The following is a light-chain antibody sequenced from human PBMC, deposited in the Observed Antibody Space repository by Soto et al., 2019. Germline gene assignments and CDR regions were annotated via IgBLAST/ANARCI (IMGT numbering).Light chain of an antibody. CDR1: QFVSSR. CDR3: QQYGSSRWT. Sequence: DIVVTQSPATLSASPGERVTLSCRASQFVSSRLAWYQRRPGQVPRLLIYDTSTRAPGISARFSGSGSGTDFTLTISRLEPEDFAVYYCQQYGSSRWTFGQGTKVDIK. V-gene: IGKV3-20*01. J-gene: IGKJ1*01. CDR2: DTS.